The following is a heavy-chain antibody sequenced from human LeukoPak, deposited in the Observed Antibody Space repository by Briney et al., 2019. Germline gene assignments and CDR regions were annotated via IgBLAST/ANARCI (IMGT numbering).Heavy chain of an antibody. J-gene: IGHJ5*02. V-gene: IGHV4-59*01. CDR3: ARDRAAGSDWLDP. D-gene: IGHD3-10*01. CDR1: GGSISSYY. Sequence: SDTLSLTCTVSGGSISSYYWSWIRQPPGKGLEWIGYIYYNGSTKYNPSLKSRVTMSVDTSKKQFSLNLTSVTAADTAVYYCARDRAAGSDWLDPWGQGTLDTVSS. CDR2: IYYNGST.